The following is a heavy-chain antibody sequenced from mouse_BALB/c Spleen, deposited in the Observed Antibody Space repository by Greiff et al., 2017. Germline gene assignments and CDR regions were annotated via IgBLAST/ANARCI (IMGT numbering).Heavy chain of an antibody. CDR3: ARVGYSAMDY. V-gene: IGHV5-6-5*01. CDR1: GFTFSSYA. CDR2: ISSGGST. J-gene: IGHJ4*01. Sequence: DVQLVESGGGLVKPGGSLKLSCAASGFTFSSYAMSWVRQTPEKRLEWVASISSGGSTYYPDSVKGRFTISRDNARNILYLQMSSLRSEDTAMYYCARVGYSAMDYWGQGTSVTVSS.